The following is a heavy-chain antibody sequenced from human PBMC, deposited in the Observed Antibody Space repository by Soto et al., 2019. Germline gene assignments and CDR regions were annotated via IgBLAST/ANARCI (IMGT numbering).Heavy chain of an antibody. CDR3: ARDGYSSGWYYFDY. Sequence: SETLSLTCAVSGGSISSSNWWSWVRQPPGKGLKWIGEIYHSGSTNYNPSLKSRVTISVDKSKNQFSLKLSSVTAADTAVYYCARDGYSSGWYYFDYWGQGTLVTVSS. D-gene: IGHD6-19*01. J-gene: IGHJ4*02. CDR2: IYHSGST. V-gene: IGHV4-4*02. CDR1: GGSISSSNW.